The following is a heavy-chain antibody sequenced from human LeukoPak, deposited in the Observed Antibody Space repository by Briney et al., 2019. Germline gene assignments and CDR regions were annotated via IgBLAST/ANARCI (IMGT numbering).Heavy chain of an antibody. V-gene: IGHV3-49*03. CDR1: GFTFGDYA. CDR2: IRSKAYGGTT. CDR3: TSPKEQQLVGDADYYYGMDV. J-gene: IGHJ6*02. Sequence: GSLRLSCTASGFTFGDYAMSWFRQAPGKGLEWVGFIRSKAYGGTTEYAASVKGRFTISRDDSKSIAYLQMNSLKTEDTAVYYCTSPKEQQLVGDADYYYGMDVWGQGTTVTVSS. D-gene: IGHD6-13*01.